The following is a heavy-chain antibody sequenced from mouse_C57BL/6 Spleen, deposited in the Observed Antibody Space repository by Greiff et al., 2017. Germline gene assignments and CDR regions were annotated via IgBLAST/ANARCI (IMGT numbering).Heavy chain of an antibody. V-gene: IGHV5-9*01. J-gene: IGHJ2*01. CDR1: GFTFSSYT. CDR2: ISGGGANT. CDR3: ARRGDYGISFDY. Sequence: EVKLVESGGGLVKPGGSLKLSCAASGFTFSSYTMSWVRQTPEKRLEWVATISGGGANTYYPDSVKGRFTISRDNAKNTLYLQMSSLRAEDTALYYCARRGDYGISFDYWGQGTTLTVSS. D-gene: IGHD1-1*01.